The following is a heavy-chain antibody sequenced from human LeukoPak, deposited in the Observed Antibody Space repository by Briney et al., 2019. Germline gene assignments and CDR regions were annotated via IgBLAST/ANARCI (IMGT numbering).Heavy chain of an antibody. CDR2: ISNNGRSL. CDR3: ARAAYSSTWYSRYFDL. CDR1: GFTFSDYY. D-gene: IGHD6-13*01. V-gene: IGHV3-11*04. Sequence: GGSLRLSCEASGFTFSDYYMSWIRQAPGKGLEWVSYISNNGRSLYYADSVKGRFTISRENAKNSLYLQMNSLRAGDTAVYYCARAAYSSTWYSRYFDLWGRGTLVTVSS. J-gene: IGHJ2*01.